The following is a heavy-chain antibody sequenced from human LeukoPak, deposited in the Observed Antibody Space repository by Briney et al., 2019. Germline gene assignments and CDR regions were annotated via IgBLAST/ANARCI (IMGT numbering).Heavy chain of an antibody. CDR3: ARSSPSGRNFDY. CDR1: GYTFTNSD. D-gene: IGHD3-10*01. V-gene: IGHV1-8*01. J-gene: IGHJ4*02. Sequence: GASVKVSCKASGYTFTNSDINWVRQATGQGLEWMGWMNPNSGDSGNIQKFQGRVTMTRGTSINTAYMELSSLRNEDTAVYYCARSSPSGRNFDYWGQGTLVTVSS. CDR2: MNPNSGDS.